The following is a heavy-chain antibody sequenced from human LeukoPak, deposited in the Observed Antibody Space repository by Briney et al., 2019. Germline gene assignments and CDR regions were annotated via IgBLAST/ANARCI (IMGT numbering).Heavy chain of an antibody. CDR1: GFTFSSYG. V-gene: IGHV3-30*18. Sequence: GGSLRLSCAASGFTFSSYGMHWVRQAPGKGLEWVAVISYDGRNKNYADSLKGRFTISREDSKNTLYLQMNNLRAEDTAVYYCAKDRSRALWFGELKMDPWGQGALVTVS. CDR2: ISYDGRNK. D-gene: IGHD3-10*01. J-gene: IGHJ5*02. CDR3: AKDRSRALWFGELKMDP.